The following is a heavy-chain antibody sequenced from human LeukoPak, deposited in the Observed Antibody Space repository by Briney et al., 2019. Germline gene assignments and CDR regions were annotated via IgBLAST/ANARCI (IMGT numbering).Heavy chain of an antibody. D-gene: IGHD3-3*01. CDR1: GFTFSSYA. V-gene: IGHV3-23*01. J-gene: IGHJ4*02. CDR3: AKAAQTSYDFWSGYYTTPQYYFDY. Sequence: GGSLRLSCAASGFTFSSYAMSWVRQAPGKGLEWVSAISGSGGSTYYADSAKGRFTISRDNSKNTLYLQMNSLRAEDTAVYYCAKAAQTSYDFWSGYYTTPQYYFDYWGQGTLVTVSS. CDR2: ISGSGGST.